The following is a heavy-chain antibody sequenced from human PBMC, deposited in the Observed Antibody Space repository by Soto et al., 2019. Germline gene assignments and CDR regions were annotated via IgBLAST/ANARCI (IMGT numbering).Heavy chain of an antibody. J-gene: IGHJ6*02. Sequence: SETLSLTCAVYGGSFSGYYWSWIRQPPGKGLEWIGEINHSGSTNYNPSLKSRVTISVDTSKNQFSLKLSSVTSADTAVYYCARGGLSYYYYYYGMDVWGQGTTVTVSS. CDR1: GGSFSGYY. CDR2: INHSGST. V-gene: IGHV4-34*01. CDR3: ARGGLSYYYYYYGMDV.